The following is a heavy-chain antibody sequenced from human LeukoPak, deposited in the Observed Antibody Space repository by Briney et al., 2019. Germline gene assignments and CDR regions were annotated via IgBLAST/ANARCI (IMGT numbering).Heavy chain of an antibody. J-gene: IGHJ6*03. V-gene: IGHV3-74*01. CDR3: AKDDIVVVATYYMDV. D-gene: IGHD2-15*01. Sequence: GGSLRLSCAASGFTFSSYWMHWVRQAPEKGLVWVSRISSDGGGSSSADSVKGRFTISRDNAKNTLYLQMNSLRAEDTAVYYCAKDDIVVVATYYMDVWGKGTTVTVSS. CDR2: ISSDGGGS. CDR1: GFTFSSYW.